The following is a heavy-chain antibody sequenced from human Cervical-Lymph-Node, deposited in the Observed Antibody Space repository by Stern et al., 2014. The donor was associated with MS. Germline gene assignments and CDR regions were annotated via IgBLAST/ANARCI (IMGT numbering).Heavy chain of an antibody. D-gene: IGHD6-13*01. J-gene: IGHJ1*01. Sequence: QVTLRESGPTLVKPTQTLTLTCTFSGFSLSTSGVGVGWIRQPPGKALEWLALIYWDDDKRYNPSLKSRLTITKDTSKNQVVLTMTNMDPVDTATYYCAHRVGMAAAAEYFQHWGQGTLVTVSS. V-gene: IGHV2-5*02. CDR2: IYWDDDK. CDR1: GFSLSTSGVG. CDR3: AHRVGMAAAAEYFQH.